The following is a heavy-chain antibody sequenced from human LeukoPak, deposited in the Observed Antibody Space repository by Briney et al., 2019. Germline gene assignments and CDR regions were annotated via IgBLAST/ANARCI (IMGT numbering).Heavy chain of an antibody. CDR1: GFTFSSYA. CDR3: ARGSGVLRFLEWLPHPPPYGMDV. V-gene: IGHV3-30-3*01. J-gene: IGHJ6*02. CDR2: ISYDGSNK. Sequence: GGSLRLSCAASGFTFSSYAMHWVRQAPGKGLEWVAVISYDGSNKYYADSVKGRFTISRDNSKNTLYLQMNSLRAEDTAVYYCARGSGVLRFLEWLPHPPPYGMDVWGQGTTVTVSS. D-gene: IGHD3-3*01.